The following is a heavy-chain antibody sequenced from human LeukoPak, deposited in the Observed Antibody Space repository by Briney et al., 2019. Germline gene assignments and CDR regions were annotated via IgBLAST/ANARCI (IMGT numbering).Heavy chain of an antibody. CDR3: ARDGDIVVVPAAMPQGAFDI. J-gene: IGHJ3*02. CDR1: GYTFTSYG. D-gene: IGHD2-2*01. CDR2: ISVYNGNT. Sequence: ASVKVSCKASGYTFTSYGISWVRQAPGQGLEWMGWISVYNGNTNYAQKLQGRVTMTTDTSTSTAYMELRSLRSDDTAVYYCARDGDIVVVPAAMPQGAFDIWGQGTMVTVSS. V-gene: IGHV1-18*01.